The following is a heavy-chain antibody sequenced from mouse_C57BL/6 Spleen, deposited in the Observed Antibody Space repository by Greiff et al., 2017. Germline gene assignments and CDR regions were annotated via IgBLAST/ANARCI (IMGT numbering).Heavy chain of an antibody. Sequence: EVQGVESGGGLVQPGGSLKLSCAASGFTFSDYGMAWVRQAPRKGPEWVAFISNLAYSIYYADTVTGRFTISRENAKNTLYLEMSSLRSEDTAMYYCARGGYDRYFEVWGTGTTVTVSS. J-gene: IGHJ1*03. CDR3: ARGGYDRYFEV. CDR2: ISNLAYSI. D-gene: IGHD2-2*01. CDR1: GFTFSDYG. V-gene: IGHV5-15*01.